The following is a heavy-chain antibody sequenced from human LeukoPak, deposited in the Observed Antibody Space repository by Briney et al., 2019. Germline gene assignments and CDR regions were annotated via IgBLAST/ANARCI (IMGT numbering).Heavy chain of an antibody. CDR3: ARDHRYAFDN. D-gene: IGHD5-12*01. V-gene: IGHV3-48*01. CDR1: GFTFSSYA. J-gene: IGHJ4*01. Sequence: GGSLRLSCAASGFTFSSYAMSWVRQAPGKGLEWISYIGISSGNTKYADSVKGRFTISRDKARNSLYLQMNSLRVEDTAVYYCARDHRYAFDNWGHGTLVTVSS. CDR2: IGISSGNT.